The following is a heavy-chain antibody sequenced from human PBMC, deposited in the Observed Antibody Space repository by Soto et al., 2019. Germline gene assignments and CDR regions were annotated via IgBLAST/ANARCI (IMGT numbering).Heavy chain of an antibody. CDR1: GGTFSSYA. CDR3: ARARVTRDYYYYAMDV. D-gene: IGHD4-4*01. Sequence: ASVKVSCKASGGTFSSYAISWVRQAPGQGLEWMGGIIPIFGTANYAQKFQGRVTITADESTSTAYMELSSLRSEDTAVYYCARARVTRDYYYYAMDVWGQGTTVTVSS. J-gene: IGHJ6*02. CDR2: IIPIFGTA. V-gene: IGHV1-69*13.